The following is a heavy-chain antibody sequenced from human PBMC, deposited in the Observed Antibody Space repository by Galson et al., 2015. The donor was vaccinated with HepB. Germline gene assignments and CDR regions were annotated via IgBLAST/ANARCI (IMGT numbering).Heavy chain of an antibody. V-gene: IGHV3-21*01. CDR1: GFTLSDYS. CDR2: ICSCSSSM. J-gene: IGHJ4*02. D-gene: IGHD2-15*01. CDR3: ARFYSHYFFDY. Sequence: SLRLSCAASGFTLSDYSMSWVRQAPGTWLEWLSAICSCSSSMYYSDSVKGRLTISRDNAENSLYLQMNSLRAEDTAVYYCARFYSHYFFDYWGQGARVTV.